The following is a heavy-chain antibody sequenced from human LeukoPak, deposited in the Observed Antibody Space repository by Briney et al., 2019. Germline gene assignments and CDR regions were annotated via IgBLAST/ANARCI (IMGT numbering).Heavy chain of an antibody. CDR2: LSSNGGRT. V-gene: IGHV3-64D*06. CDR3: VKDRDSGYDSLDS. CDR1: GFIFSNFA. J-gene: IGHJ4*02. D-gene: IGHD5-12*01. Sequence: GGSLRLSCSASGFIFSNFAMHWVRQAPGTGLEYVSALSSNGGRTYYADSVKGRFTISRDNSKNTLYLQMSSLRAEDTAVYYCVKDRDSGYDSLDSWGQGTLVTVSS.